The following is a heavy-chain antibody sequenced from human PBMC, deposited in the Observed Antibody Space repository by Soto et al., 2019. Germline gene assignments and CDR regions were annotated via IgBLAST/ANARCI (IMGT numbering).Heavy chain of an antibody. V-gene: IGHV4-30-2*01. J-gene: IGHJ4*02. CDR2: IYHTGIT. D-gene: IGHD2-15*01. Sequence: QLQLQESGSGLVKPSQTLSLTCAVSGGSISSGGYPWSWIRQPPGKGLEWIGYIYHTGITYYNPSLKSRVTISVDTSKNQFSLKVSSVTAADTDVYYCARARYCSGGSCYSDYWGQGTLVTVSS. CDR3: ARARYCSGGSCYSDY. CDR1: GGSISSGGYP.